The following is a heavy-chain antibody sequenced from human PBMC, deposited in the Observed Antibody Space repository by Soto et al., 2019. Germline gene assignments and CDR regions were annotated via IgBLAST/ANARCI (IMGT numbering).Heavy chain of an antibody. D-gene: IGHD3-3*01. CDR3: ARDPHEFWTSYWFDP. J-gene: IGHJ5*02. CDR1: GYTFNTYG. CDR2: ISAYDGKT. V-gene: IGHV1-18*01. Sequence: ASVKVSCKTSGYTFNTYGINWVRQAPGQGLELMGWISAYDGKTTYAEKFQGRVTLTTDTSTSTAYMELRSLKSDDTAIYYCARDPHEFWTSYWFDPWGQGTPVTVSS.